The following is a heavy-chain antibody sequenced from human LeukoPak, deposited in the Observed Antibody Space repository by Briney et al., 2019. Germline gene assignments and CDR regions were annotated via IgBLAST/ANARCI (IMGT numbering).Heavy chain of an antibody. Sequence: SETLSLTCAVYGGSFSGYYWSWIRQPPGKGLEWIGEINHSGSTNYNPSLKSRVTISVDTSKNQFSLKLSSVTAADTAVYYCGRDLGGRSGLWGQGTLVTVSS. CDR3: GRDLGGRSGL. CDR2: INHSGST. D-gene: IGHD1-26*01. V-gene: IGHV4-34*01. CDR1: GGSFSGYY. J-gene: IGHJ4*02.